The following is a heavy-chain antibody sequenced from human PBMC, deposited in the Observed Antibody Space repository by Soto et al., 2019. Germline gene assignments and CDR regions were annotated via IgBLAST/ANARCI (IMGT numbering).Heavy chain of an antibody. CDR3: AKAALRFLEIDY. CDR2: ISWNSGSI. Sequence: EVQLVESGGGLVQSGRSLRLSCAASGFTFDDYAMHWVRQAPGKGLEWVSGISWNSGSIGYADSVKGRFTISRDNAKNSLYLQMNSLRAEDTALYYCAKAALRFLEIDYWGQGTLVTVSS. V-gene: IGHV3-9*01. J-gene: IGHJ4*02. CDR1: GFTFDDYA. D-gene: IGHD3-3*01.